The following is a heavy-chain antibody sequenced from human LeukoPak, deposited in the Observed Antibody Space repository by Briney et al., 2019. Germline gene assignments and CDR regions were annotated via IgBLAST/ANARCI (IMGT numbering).Heavy chain of an antibody. D-gene: IGHD3-10*01. CDR2: INPYSGDT. J-gene: IGHJ6*03. CDR3: ARTAFQFGEYFYYMNV. Sequence: ASVKVSCRASGYTFTDYYMHWVRQAPGQGLEWMGWINPYSGDTNYAQKFQGRVTVTRDTSMSTAYMELSGLTSDDTAVYYCARTAFQFGEYFYYMNVWGKGTTVTVSS. V-gene: IGHV1-2*02. CDR1: GYTFTDYY.